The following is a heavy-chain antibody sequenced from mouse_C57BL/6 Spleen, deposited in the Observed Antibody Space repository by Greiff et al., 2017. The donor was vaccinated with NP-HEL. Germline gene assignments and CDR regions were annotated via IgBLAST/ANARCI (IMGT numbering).Heavy chain of an antibody. D-gene: IGHD1-1*01. V-gene: IGHV1-54*01. J-gene: IGHJ3*01. Sequence: VQLQQSGAELVRPGTSVKVSCKASGYAFTNYLIEWVKQRPGQGLEWIGVINPGSGGTNYNEKFKGKATLTADKSSSTAYMQLSSLTSEDSAVYFCASYGGGFAYWGQGTLVTVSA. CDR1: GYAFTNYL. CDR3: ASYGGGFAY. CDR2: INPGSGGT.